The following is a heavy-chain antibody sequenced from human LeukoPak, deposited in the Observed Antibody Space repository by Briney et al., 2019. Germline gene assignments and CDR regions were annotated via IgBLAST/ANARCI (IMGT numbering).Heavy chain of an antibody. Sequence: GSLRLSCAASGFTVSNNYIAWVRQAPGKGLEWVSVIYPGGSTYYADSVKGRFTFSRDNSKNTLYLQMTSLRAEDTAVYYCVRSIELDPWGAFDIWGQGTMVTVSS. J-gene: IGHJ3*02. CDR3: VRSIELDPWGAFDI. CDR1: GFTVSNNY. V-gene: IGHV3-53*01. D-gene: IGHD7-27*01. CDR2: IYPGGST.